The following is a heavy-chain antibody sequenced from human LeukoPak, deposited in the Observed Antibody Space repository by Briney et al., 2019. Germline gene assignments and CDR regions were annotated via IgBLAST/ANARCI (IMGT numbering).Heavy chain of an antibody. Sequence: GASVKVSCKVSGYRLSELSMHWVRQAPGKGLEWMGGLDVEDDEPIYAQKFQGRVIMTEDTSTDTAYMELSSLRSEDTAVYYCARGDRVRGGGTADFWGQGTLVTVSS. CDR1: GYRLSELS. J-gene: IGHJ1*01. CDR3: ARGDRVRGGGTADF. CDR2: LDVEDDEP. D-gene: IGHD3-10*02. V-gene: IGHV1-24*01.